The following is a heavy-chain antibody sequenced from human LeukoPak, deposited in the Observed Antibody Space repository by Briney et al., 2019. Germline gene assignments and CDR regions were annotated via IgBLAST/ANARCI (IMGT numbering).Heavy chain of an antibody. Sequence: SVKVSCKASGGTFSSYAISWVRQAPGQGLEWMGEIIPIFGTANYAQKFQGRVTITTDESTSTAYMELSSLRSEDTAVYYCARDRIHPDSPGIAAAPRAWFDPWGQGTLVTVSS. V-gene: IGHV1-69*05. CDR3: ARDRIHPDSPGIAAAPRAWFDP. D-gene: IGHD6-13*01. CDR2: IIPIFGTA. CDR1: GGTFSSYA. J-gene: IGHJ5*02.